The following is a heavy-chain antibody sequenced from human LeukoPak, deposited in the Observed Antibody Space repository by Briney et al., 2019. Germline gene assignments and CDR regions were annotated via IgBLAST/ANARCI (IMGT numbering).Heavy chain of an antibody. CDR1: GYSFTTYA. V-gene: IGHV7-4-1*02. J-gene: IGHJ3*02. Sequence: ASVKVSCKASGYSFTTYAMIWVRQAPGQWLEWMGWINTNTGNPTYAQGFTGRLVLSLDTSVSTAYLQISSLKAEDTAVYYCARELHAFDIWGQGTMVTVSS. CDR2: INTNTGNP. D-gene: IGHD2-21*01. CDR3: ARELHAFDI.